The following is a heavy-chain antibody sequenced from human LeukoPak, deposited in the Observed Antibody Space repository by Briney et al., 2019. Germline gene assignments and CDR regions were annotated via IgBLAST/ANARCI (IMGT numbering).Heavy chain of an antibody. Sequence: GASVKVSCKASGYTVTSDGISWVRQAPGQGLEWMGWISAYNGNTNYAQKLQGRVTMTTDTSTSTAYMELRSLRSDDTAVYYCARVSSSWYRYNWFDPWGQGTLVTVSS. CDR1: GYTVTSDG. D-gene: IGHD6-13*01. CDR3: ARVSSSWYRYNWFDP. J-gene: IGHJ5*02. V-gene: IGHV1-18*01. CDR2: ISAYNGNT.